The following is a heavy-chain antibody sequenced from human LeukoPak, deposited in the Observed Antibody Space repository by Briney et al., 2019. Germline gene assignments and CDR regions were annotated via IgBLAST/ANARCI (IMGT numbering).Heavy chain of an antibody. CDR1: GFTFNSYA. J-gene: IGHJ4*02. CDR3: AKAPISKDCSGGSCYLFDY. V-gene: IGHV3-23*01. CDR2: VSDSGDYT. D-gene: IGHD2-15*01. Sequence: GGSLRLSCAASGFTFNSYAMTWVRQAPGEGLEWVSSVSDSGDYTYYADSVKGRFTISRDNSKNTLYLQVNSLRAEDTAVYYCAKAPISKDCSGGSCYLFDYWGQGTLVTVSS.